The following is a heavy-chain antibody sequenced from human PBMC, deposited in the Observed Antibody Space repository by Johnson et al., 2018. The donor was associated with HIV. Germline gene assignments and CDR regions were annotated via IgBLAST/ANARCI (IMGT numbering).Heavy chain of an antibody. Sequence: QVQLVESGGGVVQPGRSLRLSCAASGFTFSSMHWDRQAPGKGLEWVAVISHDGSHKYYADSVKGRFTISRDNSKNTLYLQMNSLRAEDTAVYYCARDGPISWDPVHYRNDAFDIWGQGTRVTVSS. V-gene: IGHV3-30*03. J-gene: IGHJ3*02. D-gene: IGHD1-26*01. CDR3: ARDGPISWDPVHYRNDAFDI. CDR2: ISHDGSHK. CDR1: GFTFSS.